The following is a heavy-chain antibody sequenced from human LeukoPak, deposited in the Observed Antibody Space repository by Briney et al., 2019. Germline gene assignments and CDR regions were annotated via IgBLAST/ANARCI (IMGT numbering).Heavy chain of an antibody. CDR2: ISSGSSYI. J-gene: IGHJ4*02. Sequence: AGGSLRLSCAASGFTFSSYSMNWVRQAPGKGLEWVSSISSGSSYIYDADSVKGRFTISRDNAKNSLYLQMNSLRAEDTAVYYCAREVSGYFDYWGQGTLVTVSS. D-gene: IGHD1-14*01. CDR1: GFTFSSYS. V-gene: IGHV3-21*01. CDR3: AREVSGYFDY.